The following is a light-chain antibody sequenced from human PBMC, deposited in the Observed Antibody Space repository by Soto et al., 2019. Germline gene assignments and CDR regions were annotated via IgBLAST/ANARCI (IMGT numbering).Light chain of an antibody. CDR1: QSISSW. V-gene: IGKV1-5*01. J-gene: IGKJ1*01. Sequence: DIEMTKSPSILSSSLGDRVTITCRASQSISSWLAWYQQKPGKAPKLLIYDASSLESGVQSRFSGSGSGTEFTLTIRSLQSEDFAVYYCKQYNDWPTCGQGTKVDIK. CDR3: KQYNDWPT. CDR2: DAS.